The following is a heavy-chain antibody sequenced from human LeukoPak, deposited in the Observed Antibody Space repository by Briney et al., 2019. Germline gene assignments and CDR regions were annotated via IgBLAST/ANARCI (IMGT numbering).Heavy chain of an antibody. CDR1: GGSISSSSYY. D-gene: IGHD5-18*01. CDR3: ARRAQITAPFDP. CDR2: IYYSGST. Sequence: SETLPLTCTVSGGSISSSSYYWGWIRQPPGKGLEWIGSIYYSGSTYYNPSLKSRVTISVDTSKNQFSLKLSSVTAADTAVYYCARRAQITAPFDPWGQGTLVTVSS. J-gene: IGHJ5*02. V-gene: IGHV4-39*01.